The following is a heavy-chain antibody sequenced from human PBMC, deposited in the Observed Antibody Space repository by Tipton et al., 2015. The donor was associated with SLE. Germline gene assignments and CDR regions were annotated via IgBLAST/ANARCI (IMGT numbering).Heavy chain of an antibody. Sequence: QLVQSGGGLVQGGGSLRLSCAASGFPFSDSWMNWVRQAPGKGLEWVASIRGDGSEKHYVDSVKDRLTISRDNAKNSLYLQMKSLRAEDTAVYYCARGKFYFDYWSQGAQVTVSS. CDR2: IRGDGSEK. CDR3: ARGKFYFDY. CDR1: GFPFSDSW. J-gene: IGHJ4*02. V-gene: IGHV3-7*01.